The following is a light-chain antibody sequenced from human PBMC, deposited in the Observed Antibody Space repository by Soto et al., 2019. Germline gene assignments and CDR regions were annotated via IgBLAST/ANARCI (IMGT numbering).Light chain of an antibody. J-gene: IGKJ2*01. V-gene: IGKV1-8*01. CDR3: HQYYSYPYT. CDR2: AAS. Sequence: AIRMTQSPSSLSASTGDRVTITCRASQGISSYLAWYQQKPGKAPKLLIYAASTLHSGVPSRFSGSGSGTDFTLTISCLQSEDFATYYCHQYYSYPYTFGQGTKLEIK. CDR1: QGISSY.